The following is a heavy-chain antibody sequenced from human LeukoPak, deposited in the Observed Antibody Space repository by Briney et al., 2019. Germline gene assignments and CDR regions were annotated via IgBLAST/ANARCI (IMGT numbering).Heavy chain of an antibody. CDR2: INSDGGST. CDR3: ARVGGSGNAYFY. CDR1: GFTFGNFW. J-gene: IGHJ4*02. V-gene: IGHV3-74*01. Sequence: GGSLRLSCTASGFTFGNFWMHCVRQAPGKGPVWVSRINSDGGSTNYADSVKGRFTISRDNAKNTVHLQLNSLRVEDTAVYYCARVGGSGNAYFYWGQGTLVTVAS. D-gene: IGHD2/OR15-2a*01.